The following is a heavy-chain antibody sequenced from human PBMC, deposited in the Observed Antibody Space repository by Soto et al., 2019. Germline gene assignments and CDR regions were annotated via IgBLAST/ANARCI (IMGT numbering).Heavy chain of an antibody. J-gene: IGHJ6*04. V-gene: IGHV4-39*07. CDR2: INHSGST. CDR1: GDSINSDKYY. Sequence: SETLSLTCSVSGDSINSDKYYWGWIRQPPGKGLEWIGEINHSGSTNYNPSLKSRVTISVDTSKNQFSLKLSSVTAADAAVYYCASGGAQYIVATTRTADVDVWGKGTTVTVSS. CDR3: ASGGAQYIVATTRTADVDV. D-gene: IGHD5-12*01.